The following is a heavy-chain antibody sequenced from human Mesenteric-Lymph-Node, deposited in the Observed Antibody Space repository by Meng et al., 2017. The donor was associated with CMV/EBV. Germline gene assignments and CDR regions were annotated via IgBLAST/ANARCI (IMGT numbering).Heavy chain of an antibody. CDR1: GYRFTNYW. CDR3: AIYSGLNNFDY. V-gene: IGHV5-51*01. Sequence: KVSCKGSGYRFTNYWIGWVRQMPGQGLEWMGIIFPGDSDTTYSPSFQGQVTISADMFTSTAYLQWSSLQASDTAMYYCAIYSGLNNFDYWGQGTLVTVSS. CDR2: IFPGDSDT. D-gene: IGHD5-12*01. J-gene: IGHJ4*02.